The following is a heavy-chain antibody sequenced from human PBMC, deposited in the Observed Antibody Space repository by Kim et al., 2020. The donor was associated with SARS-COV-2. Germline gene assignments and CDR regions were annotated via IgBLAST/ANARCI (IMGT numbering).Heavy chain of an antibody. Sequence: ASVKVSCKASGYTFTSYAMHWVRQAPGQRLEWMGWINAGNGNTKYSQKFQGRVTITRDTSASTAYMELSSLRSEDTAVYYFARIRVSYDYIWGSYRLDYFDYWGQGTLVTVSS. V-gene: IGHV1-3*01. D-gene: IGHD3-16*02. J-gene: IGHJ4*02. CDR1: GYTFTSYA. CDR2: INAGNGNT. CDR3: ARIRVSYDYIWGSYRLDYFDY.